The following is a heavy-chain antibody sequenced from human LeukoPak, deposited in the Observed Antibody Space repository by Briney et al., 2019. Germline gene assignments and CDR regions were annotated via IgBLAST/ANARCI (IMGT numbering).Heavy chain of an antibody. D-gene: IGHD3-10*01. J-gene: IGHJ4*02. Sequence: GESLKISCKGSGYSFTSHWIGWVRQMPGKGLEWMGIIYPGDSDTRYSPSFQGQVTISADKSISTAYLQWSSLKASDTAMYYCARVPGHGQVRGVPTVGDYWGQGTLVTVSS. CDR1: GYSFTSHW. V-gene: IGHV5-51*01. CDR3: ARVPGHGQVRGVPTVGDY. CDR2: IYPGDSDT.